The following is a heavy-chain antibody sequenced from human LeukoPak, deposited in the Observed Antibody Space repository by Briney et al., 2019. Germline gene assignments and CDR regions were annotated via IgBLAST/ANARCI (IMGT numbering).Heavy chain of an antibody. Sequence: GGSLRLSCAASGFTFSSYAFIWVRQSPERGLQWVSSITGSSAGTNYADSVKGRFTISRDNSKNTVYLQMNSLRAEDTAIYYCTKDPNGDYVGAFDNWGQGTMVTVAS. D-gene: IGHD4-23*01. CDR1: GFTFSSYA. CDR3: TKDPNGDYVGAFDN. CDR2: ITGSSAGT. J-gene: IGHJ3*02. V-gene: IGHV3-23*01.